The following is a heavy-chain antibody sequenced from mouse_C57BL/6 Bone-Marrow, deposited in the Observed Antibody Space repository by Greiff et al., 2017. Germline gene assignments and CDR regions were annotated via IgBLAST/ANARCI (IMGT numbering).Heavy chain of an antibody. Sequence: EVKLVESGGGLVKPGGSLKLSCAASGFTFSSYTMSWVRQTPEKRLEWVATISGGGGNTYYPDSVKGRFTISRDNAKNTLYLQMSSLRSEDTALYYCARPTVVATDFDYWGQGTTLTVSS. CDR1: GFTFSSYT. CDR2: ISGGGGNT. J-gene: IGHJ2*01. D-gene: IGHD1-1*01. V-gene: IGHV5-9*01. CDR3: ARPTVVATDFDY.